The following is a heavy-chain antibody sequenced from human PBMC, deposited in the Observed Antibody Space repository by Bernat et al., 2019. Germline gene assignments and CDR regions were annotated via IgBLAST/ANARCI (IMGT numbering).Heavy chain of an antibody. V-gene: IGHV1-18*04. Sequence: QVQLVQSGAEVKKPGASVKVSCKASGYTFTSYGISWVRQAPGQGLEWMGWIIAYNGNTNYAQKLHGRVTMTTDTSTSTAYMELRSLRSDDTAVYYCARDSYSSSWYVWGISEYYYYYMDVWGKGTTVTVSS. D-gene: IGHD6-13*01. J-gene: IGHJ6*03. CDR1: GYTFTSYG. CDR2: IIAYNGNT. CDR3: ARDSYSSSWYVWGISEYYYYYMDV.